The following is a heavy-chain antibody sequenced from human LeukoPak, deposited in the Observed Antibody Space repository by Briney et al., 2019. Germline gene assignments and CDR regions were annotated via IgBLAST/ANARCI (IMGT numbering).Heavy chain of an antibody. D-gene: IGHD3-22*01. CDR2: ISPTSAYI. J-gene: IGHJ3*01. CDR3: ARTIYYYESTSYFSDAFDV. CDR1: GFTLSGHS. V-gene: IGHV3-21*01. Sequence: GGSLRLSCAATGFTLSGHSMNWVRQAPGKGLDWVSSISPTSAYIYYQDSVKGRFTISRDDAKNSLYLEMDSLRAEDTAVYYCARTIYYYESTSYFSDAFDVWGQGTMVTVSS.